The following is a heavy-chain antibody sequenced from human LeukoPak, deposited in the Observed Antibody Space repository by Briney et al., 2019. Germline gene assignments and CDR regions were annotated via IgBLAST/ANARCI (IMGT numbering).Heavy chain of an antibody. J-gene: IGHJ4*02. V-gene: IGHV4-61*01. D-gene: IGHD1-1*01. Sequence: SETLSLTCTVSGGSVSSGSYYWSWIRQPPGKGLEWIGYIYYSGSTNYNPSLKSRVTISVDTSKNQFSLKVTSVTAADTAVYYCAKTGGELVFDCWGQGTLVTVSS. CDR1: GGSVSSGSYY. CDR2: IYYSGST. CDR3: AKTGGELVFDC.